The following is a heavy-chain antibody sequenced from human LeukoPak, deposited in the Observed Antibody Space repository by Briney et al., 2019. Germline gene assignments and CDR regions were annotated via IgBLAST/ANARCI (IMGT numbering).Heavy chain of an antibody. CDR1: GYTFTSYG. CDR3: ARVTGITIFGVVTPSDY. Sequence: ASVKVSCKASGYTFTSYGISWVRQAPGQGLEWMGWISAYNGNTNYAQKLQGRVTMTTDTSTSTAYMELRSLRSDDTAVYYCARVTGITIFGVVTPSDYWGQGTLVTVSS. V-gene: IGHV1-18*01. CDR2: ISAYNGNT. D-gene: IGHD3-3*01. J-gene: IGHJ4*02.